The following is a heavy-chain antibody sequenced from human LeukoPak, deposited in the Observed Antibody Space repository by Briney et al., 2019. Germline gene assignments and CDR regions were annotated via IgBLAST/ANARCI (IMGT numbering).Heavy chain of an antibody. V-gene: IGHV4-59*01. CDR3: ARVDSAVAIDY. CDR1: GVXITSYY. D-gene: IGHD6-19*01. Sequence: SETLSLTCIVSGVXITSYYWNWIRQPPGKGLEWIGYIYDSGSTNYNPSLKSRVTISVDTSKNQFSLKLRSVTAADTAVYYCARVDSAVAIDYWGQGILVTVSS. CDR2: IYDSGST. J-gene: IGHJ4*02.